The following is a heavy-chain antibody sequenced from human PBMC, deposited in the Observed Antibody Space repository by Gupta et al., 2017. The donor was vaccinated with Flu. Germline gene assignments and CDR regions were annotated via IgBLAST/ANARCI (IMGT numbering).Heavy chain of an antibody. Sequence: EVQLLESGGGVVQPGGSLRLSWAVSGLTFSDYAMSWLRQAPGRGPEWVSTISGSGAGTYYGDSVKGRFAISRDNSKNTVYLQMNSLRADDTAVYYCEAAAGTPTEYFDYWGQGTLVTVSS. CDR2: ISGSGAGT. V-gene: IGHV3-23*01. CDR3: EAAAGTPTEYFDY. D-gene: IGHD6-13*01. J-gene: IGHJ4*02. CDR1: GLTFSDYA.